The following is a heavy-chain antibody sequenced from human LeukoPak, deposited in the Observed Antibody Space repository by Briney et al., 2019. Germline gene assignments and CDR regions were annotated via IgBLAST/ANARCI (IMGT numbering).Heavy chain of an antibody. Sequence: PSQTLSLTCTVSGGSISSGDYYWSWIRQPPGKGLEWIGYIYYSGSTYYNPSLKSRVTISVDTSKNQLSLKLSSVTAADTAVYYCARVGAGGYDWEYYFDYWGQGTLVTVSS. V-gene: IGHV4-30-4*08. CDR3: ARVGAGGYDWEYYFDY. CDR2: IYYSGST. D-gene: IGHD5-12*01. J-gene: IGHJ4*02. CDR1: GGSISSGDYY.